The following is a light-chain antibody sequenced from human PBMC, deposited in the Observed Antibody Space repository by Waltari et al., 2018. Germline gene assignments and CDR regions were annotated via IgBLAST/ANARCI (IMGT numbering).Light chain of an antibody. J-gene: IGLJ3*02. V-gene: IGLV2-23*02. Sequence: QSALTQPASLSGSPGLSITISCTGISSDIGSYNLVSWYQHHPGKAPKLMIYEVNQRPSGVSNRFSGSKSGNTASLTISGLQAEDEGDYYCCSYAAGATLVFGGGTKLTVL. CDR3: CSYAAGATLV. CDR1: SSDIGSYNL. CDR2: EVN.